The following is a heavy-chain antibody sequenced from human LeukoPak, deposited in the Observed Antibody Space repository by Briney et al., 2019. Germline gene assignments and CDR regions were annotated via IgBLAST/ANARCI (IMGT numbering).Heavy chain of an antibody. D-gene: IGHD2-15*01. V-gene: IGHV3-30*03. CDR1: GFTFSSYG. CDR3: ASRYCSGGRCPGYYQH. Sequence: GGSPRLSYAASGFTFSSYGMHWVRQAPGKGLEWVAVISYDGSNKYYADSVKGRFTISRDNSKNTLYLQMNSLRAEDTAVYYCASRYCSGGRCPGYYQHWGQGTLVTVSS. CDR2: ISYDGSNK. J-gene: IGHJ1*01.